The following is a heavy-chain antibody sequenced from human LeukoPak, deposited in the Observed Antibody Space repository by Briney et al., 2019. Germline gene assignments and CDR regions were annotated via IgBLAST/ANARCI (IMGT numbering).Heavy chain of an antibody. CDR2: ISYGGSNK. Sequence: GGSLRLSCAASGFTFSTCAMSWVRQAPGKGLEWVAVISYGGSNKYYAESVKGRFTIPRDDSKNTLYLQLNSLRPDDTAVYYCARDQLAYSGYDTLFDYWGQGTLVTVSS. CDR1: GFTFSTCA. CDR3: ARDQLAYSGYDTLFDY. D-gene: IGHD5-12*01. V-gene: IGHV3-30*04. J-gene: IGHJ4*02.